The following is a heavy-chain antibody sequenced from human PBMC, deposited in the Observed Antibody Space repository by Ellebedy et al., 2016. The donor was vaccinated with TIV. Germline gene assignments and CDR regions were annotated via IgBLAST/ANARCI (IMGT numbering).Heavy chain of an antibody. CDR1: GASISSGPYY. J-gene: IGHJ4*02. V-gene: IGHV4-31*03. D-gene: IGHD6-19*01. Sequence: SETLSLTXTVSGASISSGPYYWNWISQHPGKGLEWIGYIYSGGSTYYSPSLKSRVTISLDTSKNQFSLKLTSVTAADTAVYYCARGIEQWLTYWGQGTLVTVSS. CDR2: IYSGGST. CDR3: ARGIEQWLTY.